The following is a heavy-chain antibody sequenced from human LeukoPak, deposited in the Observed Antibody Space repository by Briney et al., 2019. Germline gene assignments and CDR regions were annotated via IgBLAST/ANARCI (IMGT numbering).Heavy chain of an antibody. Sequence: PGGSLRLSCSASGFTFSTFLMHWVRQAPGKGLEYFSAISRNGDTTYYADSVKGRFTISRDNSKNTLYLQMSSLRPEDTAVYYRVKALNDDAFDVWGQGTMVTVSS. D-gene: IGHD1-1*01. V-gene: IGHV3-64D*06. J-gene: IGHJ3*01. CDR1: GFTFSTFL. CDR2: ISRNGDTT. CDR3: VKALNDDAFDV.